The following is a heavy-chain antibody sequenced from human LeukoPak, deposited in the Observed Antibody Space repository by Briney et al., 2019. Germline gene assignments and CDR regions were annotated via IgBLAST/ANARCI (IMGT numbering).Heavy chain of an antibody. CDR3: ARVGGYDFWSGYFDYYYYMDV. CDR1: GYTFTSYG. V-gene: IGHV1-18*01. D-gene: IGHD3-3*01. CDR2: ISAYNGNT. Sequence: ASVKVSCKASGYTFTSYGISWVRQAPGQGLEWMEWISAYNGNTNYAQKLQGRVTMTTDTSTSTAYMELRSLRSDDTAVYYCARVGGYDFWSGYFDYYYYMDVWGKGTTVTVSS. J-gene: IGHJ6*03.